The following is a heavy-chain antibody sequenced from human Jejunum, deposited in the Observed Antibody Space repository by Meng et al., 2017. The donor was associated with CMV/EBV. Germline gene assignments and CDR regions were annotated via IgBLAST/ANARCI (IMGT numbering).Heavy chain of an antibody. J-gene: IGHJ4*02. CDR3: AKDLFYDGSGYYLGN. CDR1: FPFSTYA. D-gene: IGHD3-22*01. Sequence: FPFSTYAMPWVRQAPGKGLEWVSLIYSGGSTTYYADSVKGRFTISRDDSKNTLYLQMNSLRAEDTAIYYCAKDLFYDGSGYYLGNWGQGALVTVSS. CDR2: IYSGGSTT. V-gene: IGHV3-23*03.